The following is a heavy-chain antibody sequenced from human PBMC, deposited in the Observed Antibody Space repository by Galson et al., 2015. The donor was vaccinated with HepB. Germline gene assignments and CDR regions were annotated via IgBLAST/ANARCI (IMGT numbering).Heavy chain of an antibody. D-gene: IGHD2-15*01. V-gene: IGHV5-51*01. CDR1: GYSFTRHW. CDR3: ARQRDKYAVFDY. Sequence: QSGAEVTKPGESLKISCKGSGYSFTRHWIGWVRQMPGKGLEWMGVIYPDDSDIRYSPSFQGQVTISADKSISTAYLQWSSLKASDTAMYYCARQRDKYAVFDYWGQGALVTVSS. CDR2: IYPDDSDI. J-gene: IGHJ4*02.